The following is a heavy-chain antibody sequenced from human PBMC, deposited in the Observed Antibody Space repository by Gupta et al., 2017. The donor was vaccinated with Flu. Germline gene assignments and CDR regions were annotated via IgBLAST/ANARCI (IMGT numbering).Heavy chain of an antibody. CDR3: ARPQFDRKNNYYYGMDV. D-gene: IGHD1/OR15-1a*01. CDR2: IYPGDSDT. Sequence: EVQLVQSGAEVKKPGESLKISCKGSGYTFTSYWIGWVRQMPGKGLEWMGIIYPGDSDTRYSPSFQGQVTISADKSISTAYLQWSSLKASDTAMYYCARPQFDRKNNYYYGMDVWGQGTTVTVSS. V-gene: IGHV5-51*03. J-gene: IGHJ6*02. CDR1: GYTFTSYW.